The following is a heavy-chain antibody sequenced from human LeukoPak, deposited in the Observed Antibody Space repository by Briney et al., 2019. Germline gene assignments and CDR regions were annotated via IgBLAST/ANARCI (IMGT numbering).Heavy chain of an antibody. CDR2: IYYSGST. V-gene: IGHV4-31*03. CDR1: GGSISSGGYY. CDR3: ARGTAMAPRYYYYYGMDV. D-gene: IGHD5-18*01. J-gene: IGHJ6*02. Sequence: SETLSLTCTVSGGSISSGGYYWSWIRQHPGKGLEWIGYIYYSGSTYYNPSLKGRVTISVDTSKNQFSLKLSSVTAADTAVYYCARGTAMAPRYYYYYGMDVWGQGTTVTVSS.